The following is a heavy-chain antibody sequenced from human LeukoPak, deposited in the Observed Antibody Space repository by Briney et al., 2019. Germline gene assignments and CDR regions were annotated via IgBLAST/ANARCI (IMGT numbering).Heavy chain of an antibody. CDR1: GLTLSDHY. CDR2: SRNKVNSFTT. V-gene: IGHV3-72*01. J-gene: IGHJ4*02. CDR3: IREERPPDYYFDY. Sequence: GGSLRLSCAASGLTLSDHYTDWVRQAPGKGLEWVGRSRNKVNSFTTEYAASVKDRFTISRDDSTNSLYLQMNSLQTEDTAVYYCIREERPPDYYFDYWGQGTLVTVPS.